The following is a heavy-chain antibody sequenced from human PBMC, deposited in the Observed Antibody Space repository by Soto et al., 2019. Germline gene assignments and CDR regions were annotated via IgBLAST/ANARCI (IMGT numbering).Heavy chain of an antibody. CDR3: AKGEYYYDTDAFDI. CDR1: GFTFDDYA. Sequence: PGGSLRLSCAASGFTFDDYAMHWVRQAPGKGLEWVSGISWNSGSIGYADSVKGQFTISRDNAKNSLYLQMNSLRAEDTALYYCAKGEYYYDTDAFDIWGQGKMVTVSS. CDR2: ISWNSGSI. D-gene: IGHD3-22*01. V-gene: IGHV3-9*01. J-gene: IGHJ3*02.